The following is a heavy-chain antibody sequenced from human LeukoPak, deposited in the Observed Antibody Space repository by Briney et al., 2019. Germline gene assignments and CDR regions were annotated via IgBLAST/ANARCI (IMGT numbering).Heavy chain of an antibody. V-gene: IGHV3-48*03. D-gene: IGHD6-19*01. CDR1: GFTFSSYE. CDR2: ISNSGSTI. J-gene: IGHJ4*02. CDR3: ARISVAGLWVYFDS. Sequence: PGGSPRLSCAASGFTFSSYEMNWVRQTPGKGLEWVSYISNSGSTIYYADSVKGRFTISRDNAKNSLYLQMNSLRAEDTAVYYCARISVAGLWVYFDSWGQGTLVTVSS.